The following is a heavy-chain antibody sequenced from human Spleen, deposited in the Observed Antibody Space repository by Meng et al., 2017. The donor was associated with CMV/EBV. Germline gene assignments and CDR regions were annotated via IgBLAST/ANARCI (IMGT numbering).Heavy chain of an antibody. D-gene: IGHD6-19*01. CDR2: IDPNGGGT. Sequence: ASVKVSCKASEYTFTGYYIHWVRQAPGQGLEWMGWIDPNGGGTNYAQKFQGRVTMTRDTSISTAYMELSRLRSDDTAVYYCARTVAGLAFDIWGQGTMVTVSS. CDR1: EYTFTGYY. J-gene: IGHJ3*02. V-gene: IGHV1-2*02. CDR3: ARTVAGLAFDI.